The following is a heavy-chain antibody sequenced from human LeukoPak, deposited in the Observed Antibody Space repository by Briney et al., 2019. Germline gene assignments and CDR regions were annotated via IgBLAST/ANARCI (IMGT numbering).Heavy chain of an antibody. J-gene: IGHJ6*02. CDR1: GFTFSSYS. CDR3: AGYCSGGSCSYYYYGMDV. V-gene: IGHV3-21*01. CDR2: IRSSSSYI. Sequence: GGSLRLSCAASGFTFSSYSMNWVRQAPGKGLEWVSSIRSSSSYIYYADSVKGRFTISRDNAKNSLYLQMNSLRAEDTAVYYCAGYCSGGSCSYYYYGMDVWGQGTTVTVSS. D-gene: IGHD2-15*01.